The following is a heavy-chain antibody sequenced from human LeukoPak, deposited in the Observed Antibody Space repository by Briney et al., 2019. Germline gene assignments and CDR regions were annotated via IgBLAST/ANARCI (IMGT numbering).Heavy chain of an antibody. CDR3: ARGGRVDSSGYYYKY. V-gene: IGHV3-30*02. J-gene: IGHJ4*02. CDR2: IRYDGSNK. CDR1: GFTFSGYG. Sequence: PGGSLRLSCAASGFTFSGYGMHWVRQAPGKGLEWVTFIRYDGSNKYYTDSVRGRFTISRDNSKNTLYLQMNSLRAEDTAVYYCARGGRVDSSGYYYKYWGQGTLVTVSS. D-gene: IGHD3-22*01.